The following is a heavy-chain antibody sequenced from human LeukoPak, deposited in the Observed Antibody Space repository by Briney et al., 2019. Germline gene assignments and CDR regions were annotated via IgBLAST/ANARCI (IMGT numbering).Heavy chain of an antibody. V-gene: IGHV1-46*01. CDR3: ARDKDSTGWYGGFDS. J-gene: IGHJ4*02. CDR1: VYTFTNYW. CDR2: TNPSSGNT. D-gene: IGHD6-19*01. Sequence: ASVTVSFESSVYTFTNYWLHWVRQAPGQGLEWMGITNPSSGNTAYAQKFQGRITMTRDTSTSTVYMELSSLRSDDTAGYYCARDKDSTGWYGGFDSWGQGTLVTVSS.